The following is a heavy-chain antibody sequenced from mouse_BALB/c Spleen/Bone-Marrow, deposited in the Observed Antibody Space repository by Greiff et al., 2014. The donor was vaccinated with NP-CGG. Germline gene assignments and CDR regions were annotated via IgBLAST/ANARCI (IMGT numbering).Heavy chain of an antibody. CDR2: INPSNGGT. J-gene: IGHJ3*01. CDR3: TRSNGNWFAY. Sequence: QVQLQQSGAELVKPGASVKLSCKASGYTFTSYYIYWVKQRPGQGLEWIGEINPSNGGTNFNEKFKNKATLTVDKSSSTAYMQLSSLTSEDSAVYYCTRSNGNWFAYWGQGTLVTVSA. D-gene: IGHD2-1*01. CDR1: GYTFTSYY. V-gene: IGHV1S81*02.